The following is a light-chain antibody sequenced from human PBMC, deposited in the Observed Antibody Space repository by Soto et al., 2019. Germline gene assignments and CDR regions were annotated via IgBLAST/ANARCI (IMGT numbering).Light chain of an antibody. CDR3: QQLHDYPIT. CDR2: DAS. V-gene: IGKV1-5*01. CDR1: QSISSW. J-gene: IGKJ5*01. Sequence: DIQMTQSPSTLSASVGDRVTITCRASQSISSWLAWYQQKPGKDPKLLIYDASSLESGAPSRFSGSGSGTDFNLTISRLQTEDFATYYCQQLHDYPITFGQGTRLEIK.